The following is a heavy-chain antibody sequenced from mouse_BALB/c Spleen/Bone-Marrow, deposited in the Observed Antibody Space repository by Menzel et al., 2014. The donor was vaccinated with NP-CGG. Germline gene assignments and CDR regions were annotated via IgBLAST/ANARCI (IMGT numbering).Heavy chain of an antibody. CDR1: GFTFSDFY. CDR2: SRNKANDYTT. CDR3: VRGNCAFFDY. V-gene: IGHV7-1*02. Sequence: EVMLVESGGGLVQPGGSLRLSCATSGFTFSDFYMEWVRQSPGKRLERIAISRNKANDYTTDYSASVKGRFIVSRDTSQSILYLQMHAPRAEDTAIYYCVRGNCAFFDYWGQGATLTVSS. J-gene: IGHJ2*01. D-gene: IGHD2-1*01.